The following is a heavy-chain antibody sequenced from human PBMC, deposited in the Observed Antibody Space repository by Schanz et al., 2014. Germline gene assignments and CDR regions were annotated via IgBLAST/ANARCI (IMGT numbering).Heavy chain of an antibody. Sequence: QVQLVESGGGLVKPGGSLRLSCAASGFTVSSNYMSWVRQAPGKGLEWVSYISGSSSTKYYADSVKGRFTISRDNAKNSLFLQMNSLRAEDTAVYYCAKDHAGSDILTALGNWGQGTLVTVSS. D-gene: IGHD3-9*01. CDR2: ISGSSSTK. J-gene: IGHJ4*02. CDR1: GFTVSSNY. CDR3: AKDHAGSDILTALGN. V-gene: IGHV3-11*01.